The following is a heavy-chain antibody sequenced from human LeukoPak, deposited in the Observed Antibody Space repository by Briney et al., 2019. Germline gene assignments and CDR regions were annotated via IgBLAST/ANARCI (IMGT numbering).Heavy chain of an antibody. Sequence: GGSLRLSCAASGFTFSSYEMNWVRQAPGKGLEWVSYISSSGSTIYYADSVKGRFTISRDNAKNSLYLQMNSLRAEDTAVYYCARESREMATLIDYWGQGTLVSVSS. CDR1: GFTFSSYE. CDR3: ARESREMATLIDY. J-gene: IGHJ4*02. CDR2: ISSSGSTI. V-gene: IGHV3-48*03. D-gene: IGHD5-24*01.